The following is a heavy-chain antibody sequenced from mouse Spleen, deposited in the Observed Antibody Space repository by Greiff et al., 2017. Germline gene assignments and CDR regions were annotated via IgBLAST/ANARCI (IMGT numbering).Heavy chain of an antibody. CDR1: GYTFTSYW. Sequence: QVQLQQPGAELVMPGASVKLSCKASGYTFTSYWMHWVKQRPGQGLEWIGEIDPSDSYTNYNQKFKGKATLTVDKSSSTAYMQLSSLTSEDSAVYYCASGRRGFAYWGQGTLVTVSA. CDR2: IDPSDSYT. J-gene: IGHJ3*01. CDR3: ASGRRGFAY. V-gene: IGHV1-69*01.